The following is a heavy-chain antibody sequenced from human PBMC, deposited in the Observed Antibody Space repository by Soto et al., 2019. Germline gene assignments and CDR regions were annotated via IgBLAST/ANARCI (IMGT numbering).Heavy chain of an antibody. CDR3: ATGFGEFSLFYGMDV. V-gene: IGHV4-39*01. D-gene: IGHD3-10*01. J-gene: IGHJ6*02. Sequence: SETLSLTCTVSGASSSSNTYYWAWIRQPPGKGLEWIGSIYYSGRTYYNPSLRSRVTVSVDTSKHQSSLKVNSVTAADTAVYYCATGFGEFSLFYGMDVWGQGTTVTVSS. CDR2: IYYSGRT. CDR1: GASSSSNTYY.